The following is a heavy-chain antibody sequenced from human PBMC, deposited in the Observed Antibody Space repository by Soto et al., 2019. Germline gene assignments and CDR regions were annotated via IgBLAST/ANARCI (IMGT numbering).Heavy chain of an antibody. V-gene: IGHV3-23*01. D-gene: IGHD4-17*01. J-gene: IGHJ2*01. CDR3: ARNVTVSTSRPEYWYFGL. CDR2: IRGGGDAA. CDR1: GFTFINFA. Sequence: EVQLLESGGGLVQPGGSLRLSCAGSGFTFINFAMNWVRQAPGKGLERVSTIRGGGDAAFFADSVRGRLTISRDNSKDTVTRQMNSLGVDDTAVYYCARNVTVSTSRPEYWYFGLWGRGTLVTVSS.